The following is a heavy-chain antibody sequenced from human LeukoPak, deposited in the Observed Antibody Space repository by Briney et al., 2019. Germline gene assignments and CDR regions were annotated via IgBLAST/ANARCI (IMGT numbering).Heavy chain of an antibody. CDR3: ARNQWLDFDAFDI. CDR2: IKQDGSDK. D-gene: IGHD6-19*01. CDR1: GFTFSTYW. J-gene: IGHJ3*02. V-gene: IGHV3-7*01. Sequence: GGSLRLSCAASGFTFSTYWMSWIRQAPGKGLEWVANIKQDGSDKYYVDSVKGRFTISRDNAKNSLYLQMNSLRAEDTAVYYCARNQWLDFDAFDIWGQGTMVTVPS.